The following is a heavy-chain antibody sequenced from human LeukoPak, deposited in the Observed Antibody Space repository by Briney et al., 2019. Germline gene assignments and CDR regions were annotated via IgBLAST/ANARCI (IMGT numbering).Heavy chain of an antibody. CDR2: IKSKTDGGTT. V-gene: IGHV3-15*01. Sequence: GGSLRLSCAASGFTFSNAWMSWVRQAPGMGLECVGRIKSKTDGGTTDYAAPVKGRFTISRDDSKNTLYLQMNSLKTEDTAVYYCTTAYGVVGALVDYWGQGTLVTVSS. CDR1: GFTFSNAW. CDR3: TTAYGVVGALVDY. D-gene: IGHD2-15*01. J-gene: IGHJ4*02.